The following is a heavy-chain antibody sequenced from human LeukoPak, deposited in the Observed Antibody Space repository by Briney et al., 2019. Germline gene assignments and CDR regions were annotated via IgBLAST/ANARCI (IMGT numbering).Heavy chain of an antibody. CDR3: ARQVGATTYYFDY. CDR2: IYYSGST. CDR1: GGSFSGYY. Sequence: SETLSLTCAVYGGSFSGYYRSWIRQPPGKGLEWIGYIYYSGSTNYNPSLKSRVTISVDTSKNQFSLKLSSVTAADTAVYYCARQVGATTYYFDYWGQGTLVTVSS. D-gene: IGHD1-26*01. J-gene: IGHJ4*02. V-gene: IGHV4-59*01.